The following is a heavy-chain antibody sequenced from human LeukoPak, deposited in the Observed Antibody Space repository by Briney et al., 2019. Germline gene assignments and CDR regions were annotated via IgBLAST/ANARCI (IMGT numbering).Heavy chain of an antibody. J-gene: IGHJ4*02. D-gene: IGHD1-7*01. Sequence: SQTLSLTCAISGDSFSSSSAGWNWIRQSPSRGLEWLGRTYYRSKWYNEYALSVQSRITINPDTSKNQFSLQLNSVTPEDTAVYYCAREELRLGDYWGQGTLVTVSS. CDR1: GDSFSSSSAG. CDR3: AREELRLGDY. V-gene: IGHV6-1*01. CDR2: TYYRSKWYN.